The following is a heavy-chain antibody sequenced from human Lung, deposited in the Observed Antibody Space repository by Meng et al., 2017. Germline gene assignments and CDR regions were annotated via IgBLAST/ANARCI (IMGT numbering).Heavy chain of an antibody. CDR1: GDSVSSHTAA. CDR2: KNYRSKWYN. J-gene: IGHJ4*02. D-gene: IGHD6-19*01. CDR3: ARSQQWLDS. V-gene: IGHV6-1*01. Sequence: QVHLQQSGPGLVKPSHTLALTCAISGDSVSSHTAAWNWIRQSPSKGLEWVGRKNYRSKWYNGYAVSVRRRITINPDKSKNQFYLQLNSVTPEDTAVYYCARSQQWLDSWGQGTLVTVSS.